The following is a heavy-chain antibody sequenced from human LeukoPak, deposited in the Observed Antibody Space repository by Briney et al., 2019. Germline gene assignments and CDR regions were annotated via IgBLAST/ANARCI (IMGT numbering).Heavy chain of an antibody. Sequence: PGGSLRLSXAASGFTFSSYAMSWVRQAPGKGLEWVAAISGSGGSTYYANSVKGRFTISRDNSKNTLYLQMGSLRTEDMAMYYCARSAGRFGSGGSCYDYWGQGTLVTVSS. CDR3: ARSAGRFGSGGSCYDY. V-gene: IGHV3-64*01. CDR1: GFTFSSYA. D-gene: IGHD2-15*01. J-gene: IGHJ4*02. CDR2: ISGSGGST.